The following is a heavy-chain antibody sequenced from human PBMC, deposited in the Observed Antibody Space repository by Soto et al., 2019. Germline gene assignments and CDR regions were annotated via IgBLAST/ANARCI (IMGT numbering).Heavy chain of an antibody. J-gene: IGHJ4*02. CDR2: INGDGRTI. CDR1: GFTFSDYW. CDR3: ARSLSGKTYDY. V-gene: IGHV3-74*01. Sequence: GESLKISCEASGFTFSDYWMHWVRQTPGKGLVWVSRINGDGRTITYADSVKGRFTISRDNAENTLYLQMDSLRDDDTAVYYCARSLSGKTYDYWSQGTLVTVSS.